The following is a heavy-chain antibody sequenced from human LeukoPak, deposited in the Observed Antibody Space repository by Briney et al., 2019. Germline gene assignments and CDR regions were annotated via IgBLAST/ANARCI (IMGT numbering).Heavy chain of an antibody. V-gene: IGHV4-34*01. D-gene: IGHD1-26*01. CDR1: GGSFSGYY. CDR2: INHSGST. J-gene: IGHJ5*02. Sequence: SETLSLTCAVYGGSFSGYYWSWIRQPPGKGLEWIGEINHSGSTNYNPSLKSRVTISVDTSKNQFSLNLSSVTAADTAVYYCARGYSGSYGRFDPWGQGTLVTVSS. CDR3: ARGYSGSYGRFDP.